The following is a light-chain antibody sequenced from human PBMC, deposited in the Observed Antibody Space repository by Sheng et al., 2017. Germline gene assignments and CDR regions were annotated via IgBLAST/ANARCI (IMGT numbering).Light chain of an antibody. V-gene: IGKV1-33*01. Sequence: DIQMTQSPSSLSASVGDRVTITCQASQDISNYLNWYQQKPGKAPKLLIHDASSLQTGVPSRFSGSGSGTDFTFTISSLQPEDIATYYCQQYDNVRSTFGPGTKVDIK. J-gene: IGKJ3*01. CDR3: QQYDNVRST. CDR2: DAS. CDR1: QDISNY.